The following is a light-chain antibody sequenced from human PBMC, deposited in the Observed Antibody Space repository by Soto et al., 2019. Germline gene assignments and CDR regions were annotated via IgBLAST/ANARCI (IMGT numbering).Light chain of an antibody. Sequence: DIQVTQSPSSVSASVGDRVTITCRASQDIAAYLAWYQHKPGRAPELLIHAASSLQSGVPSRFSGSGSGTDFTLTINSLQPEEFATYYCQQAYSFPITVGQGTRLDI. CDR3: QQAYSFPIT. CDR1: QDIAAY. CDR2: AAS. J-gene: IGKJ5*01. V-gene: IGKV1D-12*01.